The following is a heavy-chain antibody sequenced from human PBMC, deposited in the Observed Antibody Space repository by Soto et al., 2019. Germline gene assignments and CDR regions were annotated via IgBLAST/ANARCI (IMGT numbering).Heavy chain of an antibody. V-gene: IGHV1-46*01. J-gene: IGHJ4*01. Sequence: QVQLVQSAAEVRRPGASVKDSCRTSGYAFSTYLMNWVRQAPGQGLERMGILNPTAGRTSYSQKFQSRVTMPSDASTSTVYMELTGLSADDTAVYYFARALRCGLTVVTPAYWGHGTLVTVSS. CDR3: ARALRCGLTVVTPAY. D-gene: IGHD3-9*01. CDR2: LNPTAGRT. CDR1: GYAFSTYL.